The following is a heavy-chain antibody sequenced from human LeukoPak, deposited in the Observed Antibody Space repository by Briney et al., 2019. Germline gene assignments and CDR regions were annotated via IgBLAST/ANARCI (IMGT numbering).Heavy chain of an antibody. CDR3: AKDLTGELLFDY. CDR2: ISSSGGST. CDR1: GFTFSSYA. D-gene: IGHD1-26*01. J-gene: IGHJ4*02. Sequence: PGGSLRLSCAASGFTFSSYAMSWVRQAPGKGLEWVSAISSSGGSTYYADSVKGRFTISRDNSKNTLYLQMNSLRAEDTAVYYCAKDLTGELLFDYWGQGTLVTVSS. V-gene: IGHV3-23*01.